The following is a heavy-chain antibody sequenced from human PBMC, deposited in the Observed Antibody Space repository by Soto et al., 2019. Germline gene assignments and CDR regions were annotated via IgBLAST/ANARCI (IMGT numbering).Heavy chain of an antibody. CDR3: ARGEQYSGRIFDY. CDR1: GYSVSSNRAG. V-gene: IGHV6-1*01. J-gene: IGHJ4*01. D-gene: IGHD1-26*01. CDR2: TYYRSKWYY. Sequence: SQTLSLTCAITGYSVSSNRAGVIFFSQSPSRGLECLGRTYYRSKWYYEYAVSVRGRITINPDTSKNQYSLQLNSVTPEDTAVYFCARGEQYSGRIFDYWGQGTLVTVSS.